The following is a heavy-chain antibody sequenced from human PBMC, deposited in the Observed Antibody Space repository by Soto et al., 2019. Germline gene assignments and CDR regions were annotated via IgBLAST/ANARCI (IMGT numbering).Heavy chain of an antibody. D-gene: IGHD3-22*01. J-gene: IGHJ3*02. V-gene: IGHV5-51*01. Sequence: KISCKGSGYSFTSYWIGWVRQMPGKGLEWMGIIYPGDSDTRYSPSFQGQVTISADKSISTAYLQWSSLKASDTAMYYCAGRGNYYDSSGPSAFDIWGQGTMVTVSS. CDR1: GYSFTSYW. CDR2: IYPGDSDT. CDR3: AGRGNYYDSSGPSAFDI.